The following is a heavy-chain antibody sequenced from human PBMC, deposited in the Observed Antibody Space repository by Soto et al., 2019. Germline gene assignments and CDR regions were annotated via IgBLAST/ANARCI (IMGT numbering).Heavy chain of an antibody. Sequence: GGSLRLSCAASGFTFSSYAMSWVRQAPGKGLEWVSAISGSGVSTYYADSVKGRFTISRDNSKNTLYLQMNSLRAEDTAVYYCEKDHAWLVRMGLRYWGQRTVVNVYS. CDR1: GFTFSSYA. J-gene: IGHJ4*02. CDR3: EKDHAWLVRMGLRY. CDR2: ISGSGVST. V-gene: IGHV3-23*01. D-gene: IGHD6-19*01.